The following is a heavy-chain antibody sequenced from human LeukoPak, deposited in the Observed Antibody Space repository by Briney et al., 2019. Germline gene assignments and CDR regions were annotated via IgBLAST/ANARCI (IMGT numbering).Heavy chain of an antibody. CDR2: IKQDGSEK. J-gene: IGHJ5*02. Sequence: PGGSLRLSCAASGFTFSSYWLSWVRQAPGKGLEWVANIKQDGSEKYYVDSVKGRFTISRDNAKNSLFLQMNSLRAEDTAVYYRATRQWFGELWSSAGWFDPWGQGTLVTVSS. CDR3: ATRQWFGELWSSAGWFDP. V-gene: IGHV3-7*01. CDR1: GFTFSSYW. D-gene: IGHD3-10*01.